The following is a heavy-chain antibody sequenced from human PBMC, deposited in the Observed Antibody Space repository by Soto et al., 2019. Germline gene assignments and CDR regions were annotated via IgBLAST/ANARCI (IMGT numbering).Heavy chain of an antibody. CDR3: AYSRTPFDS. D-gene: IGHD6-13*01. J-gene: IGHJ4*02. CDR1: GFTVSSYA. CDR2: ISGSGGST. V-gene: IGHV3-23*01. Sequence: EVQLLESGGGLVQPGGSLRLSCAASGFTVSSYAMSWVRQAPGKGMEWVSDISGSGGSTYYADSVKGRFTISRDNSMAPLDLQLNSLRGEDTSVYYSAYSRTPFDSLGQGTPVTVSS.